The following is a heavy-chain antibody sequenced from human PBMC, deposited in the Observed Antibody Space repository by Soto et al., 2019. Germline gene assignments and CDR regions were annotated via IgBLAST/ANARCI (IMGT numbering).Heavy chain of an antibody. J-gene: IGHJ4*02. D-gene: IGHD3-10*01. CDR2: ISGDATLT. Sequence: GGSLRLSCAASGFTFSGQYMTWIRQAPGKGPEWVSKISGDATLTYYADSVKGRFTVSRDNAKKAVYLQMDSLRAEDTAIYYCATDPYYYASGFWGQGTLVTVSS. CDR3: ATDPYYYASGF. V-gene: IGHV3-11*01. CDR1: GFTFSGQY.